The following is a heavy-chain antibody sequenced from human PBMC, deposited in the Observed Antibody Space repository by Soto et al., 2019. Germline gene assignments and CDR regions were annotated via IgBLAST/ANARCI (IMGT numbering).Heavy chain of an antibody. V-gene: IGHV3-30-3*01. D-gene: IGHD3-10*01. Sequence: PGGPMRLSCAASEFTFSSYAMHWVRQAKGKGLEWVAVIYSDGSNKNYADSVKGRFTISRDNAKNTLYLQMNSLRAEDTAVYYCARDLRLDGELPSGMDVWGQGTTVTVSS. CDR2: IYSDGSNK. J-gene: IGHJ6*02. CDR3: ARDLRLDGELPSGMDV. CDR1: EFTFSSYA.